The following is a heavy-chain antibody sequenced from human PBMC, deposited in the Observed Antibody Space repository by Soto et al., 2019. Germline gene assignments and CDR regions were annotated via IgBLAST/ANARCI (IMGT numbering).Heavy chain of an antibody. J-gene: IGHJ6*02. CDR1: GFTFSSYG. CDR3: ATQRVPEDTAMVKSVDYYYGMDV. D-gene: IGHD5-18*01. V-gene: IGHV3-33*01. Sequence: GGSLRLSCAASGFTFSSYGMHWVRQAPGKGLEWVAVIWYDGSNKYYADSVKGRFTISRDNSKNTLYLQMNSLRAEDTAVYYCATQRVPEDTAMVKSVDYYYGMDVWGQGTTVTVSS. CDR2: IWYDGSNK.